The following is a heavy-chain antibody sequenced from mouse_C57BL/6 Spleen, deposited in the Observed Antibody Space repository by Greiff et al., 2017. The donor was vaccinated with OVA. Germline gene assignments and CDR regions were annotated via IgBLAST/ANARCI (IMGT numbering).Heavy chain of an antibody. CDR2: INPNYGTT. Sequence: EVQLQESGPELVKPGASVKISCKASGYSFTDYNMNWVKQSNGKSLEWIGVINPNYGTTSYNKKFKGKATLTVDQSSSTAYMQLNSLTSEDSAVYYCAREGNYYGSRNWYFDVWGTGTTVTVSS. CDR1: GYSFTDYN. D-gene: IGHD1-1*01. CDR3: AREGNYYGSRNWYFDV. J-gene: IGHJ1*03. V-gene: IGHV1-39*01.